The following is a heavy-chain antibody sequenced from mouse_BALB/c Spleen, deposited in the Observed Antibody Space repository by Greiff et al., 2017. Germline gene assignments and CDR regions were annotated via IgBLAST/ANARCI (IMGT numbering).Heavy chain of an antibody. J-gene: IGHJ2*01. Sequence: QVHVKQSGPELVRPGVSVKISCKGSGYTFTDYAMHWVKQSHAKSLEWIGVISTYYGNTNYNQKFKGKATMTVDKSSSTAYMELARLTSEDSAIYYCARGGYGSPFDYWGQGTTLTVSS. V-gene: IGHV1-67*01. CDR3: ARGGYGSPFDY. D-gene: IGHD1-1*01. CDR2: ISTYYGNT. CDR1: GYTFTDYA.